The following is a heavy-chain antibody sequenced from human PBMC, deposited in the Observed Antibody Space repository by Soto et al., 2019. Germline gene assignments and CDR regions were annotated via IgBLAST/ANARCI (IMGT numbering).Heavy chain of an antibody. J-gene: IGHJ4*02. D-gene: IGHD6-19*01. CDR1: GCTFINAW. Sequence: GRSLRLSCAASGCTFINAWMNWVRQAPGKGLEWVGRIKSNTDGGTTDYAAPVKGRFTISRDDSKSTLYLQVNSLKTEDTAVYYCTTDLAYSSGWYSWGQGTLVTVSS. CDR3: TTDLAYSSGWYS. CDR2: IKSNTDGGTT. V-gene: IGHV3-15*07.